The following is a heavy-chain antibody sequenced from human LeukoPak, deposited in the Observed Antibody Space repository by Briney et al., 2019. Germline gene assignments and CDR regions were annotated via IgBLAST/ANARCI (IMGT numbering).Heavy chain of an antibody. CDR2: IYASGST. J-gene: IGHJ4*02. CDR1: GGSISNDY. D-gene: IGHD3-3*01. V-gene: IGHV4-4*07. Sequence: SETLSLTCTVSGGSISNDYWSWIRQSAGKGLEWIGRIYASGSTNYKPSLKSRVTISVDTSKNQFSLKLSSVTAADTAVYYCARSGYSNFDYWGQGTLVTVSS. CDR3: ARSGYSNFDY.